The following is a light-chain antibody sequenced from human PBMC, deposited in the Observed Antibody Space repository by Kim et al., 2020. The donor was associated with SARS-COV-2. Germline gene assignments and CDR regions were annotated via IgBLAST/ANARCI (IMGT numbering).Light chain of an antibody. CDR2: GKN. CDR1: SLRIYY. V-gene: IGLV3-19*01. J-gene: IGLJ1*01. Sequence: SSELTQDPAVSVALGQTVRITCQGDSLRIYYANWYQQKPGQAPVLVIHGKNNRPSGIPDRFSGSSSGNTASLTITGAQAEDEADYYCNSRDNSDKQYVFGTGTKVTVL. CDR3: NSRDNSDKQYV.